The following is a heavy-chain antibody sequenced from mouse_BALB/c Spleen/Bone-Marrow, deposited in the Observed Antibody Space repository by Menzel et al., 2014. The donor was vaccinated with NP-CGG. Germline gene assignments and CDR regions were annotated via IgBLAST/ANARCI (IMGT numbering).Heavy chain of an antibody. CDR2: IYPGDGDT. J-gene: IGHJ2*01. V-gene: IGHV1-87*01. D-gene: IGHD2-12*01. Sequence: QGLEWIGAIYPGDGDTRYTQKFKGKATLTADKSSSTAYMQLSSLASEDSAVYYCARRRREYYFDYWGQGTTLTVSS. CDR3: ARRRREYYFDY.